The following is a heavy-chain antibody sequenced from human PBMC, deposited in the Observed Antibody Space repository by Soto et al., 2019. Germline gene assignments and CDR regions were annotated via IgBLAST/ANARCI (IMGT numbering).Heavy chain of an antibody. J-gene: IGHJ2*01. V-gene: IGHV3-30*18. CDR3: AKDPSSGYTRGDFDL. CDR2: ISHDGGNE. CDR1: GFSFSTYG. D-gene: IGHD3-22*01. Sequence: QVHLEESGGGVVQPGRSLRLSCAATGFSFSTYGMHWVRQAPGKGLEWVAVISHDGGNEYYADSVKGRFTISRDSSKNTVYLQMNNVRAEDTAVYYCAKDPSSGYTRGDFDLWGLGTLVTVS.